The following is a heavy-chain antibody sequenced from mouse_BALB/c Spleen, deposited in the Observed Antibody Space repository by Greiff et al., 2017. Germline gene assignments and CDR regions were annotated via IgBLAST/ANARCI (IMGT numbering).Heavy chain of an antibody. CDR3: TSYDWFAY. V-gene: IGHV1S22*01. D-gene: IGHD2-12*01. J-gene: IGHJ3*01. CDR1: GYTFTSYW. CDR2: IYPGSGST. Sequence: LKQPGSELVRPGASVKLSCKASGYTFTSYWMHWVKQRPGQGLEWIGNIYPGSGSTNYDEKFKSKATLTVDTSSSTAYMQLSSLTSEDSAVYYCTSYDWFAYWGQGTLVTVSA.